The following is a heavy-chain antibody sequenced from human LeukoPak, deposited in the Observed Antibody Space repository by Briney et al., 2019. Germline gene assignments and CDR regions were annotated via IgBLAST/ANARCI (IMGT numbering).Heavy chain of an antibody. J-gene: IGHJ5*02. CDR2: IYFSGST. CDR3: VRGRRFGDSTGLDR. V-gene: IGHV4-31*03. CDR1: GGSLSSGGYY. Sequence: PSETLSLTCTVSGGSLSSGGYYWSWIRQPPGKGLEWIGNIYFSGSTYYNPSLVRRLTISVDTSKNQFSLNLNSVTAADTAVYYCVRGRRFGDSTGLDRWGQGTLVTVSS. D-gene: IGHD3-10*01.